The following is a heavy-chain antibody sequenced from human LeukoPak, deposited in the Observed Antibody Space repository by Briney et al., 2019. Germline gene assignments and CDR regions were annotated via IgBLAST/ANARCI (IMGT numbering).Heavy chain of an antibody. D-gene: IGHD2-2*01. CDR2: ISAYNGNT. Sequence: ASVKVSCTASGYTFASYGLSWVRQAPGQGLEWMGWISAYNGNTNYAQRLQGRVTMTTDTSTSTAYMELRSLRSDDTAIYYCTRDQVGYCGSSSCSPGDYWGQGTLVTVSS. J-gene: IGHJ4*02. V-gene: IGHV1-18*01. CDR1: GYTFASYG. CDR3: TRDQVGYCGSSSCSPGDY.